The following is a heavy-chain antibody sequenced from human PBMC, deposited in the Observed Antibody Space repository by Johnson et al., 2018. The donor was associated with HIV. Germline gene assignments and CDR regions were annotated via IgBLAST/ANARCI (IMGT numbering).Heavy chain of an antibody. CDR2: IKQDESEK. D-gene: IGHD4-17*01. CDR3: ARDASYGDYAFDI. Sequence: VQLVESGGGLVQPGGSLRLSCAASGFTLSSYWMSWVRQAPGKGLAWVANIKQDESEKYYVDSVKGRFTISRDNAKNSLYLQLNSLRAEDTAVYYCARDASYGDYAFDIWGQGTMVTVSS. J-gene: IGHJ3*02. CDR1: GFTLSSYW. V-gene: IGHV3-7*01.